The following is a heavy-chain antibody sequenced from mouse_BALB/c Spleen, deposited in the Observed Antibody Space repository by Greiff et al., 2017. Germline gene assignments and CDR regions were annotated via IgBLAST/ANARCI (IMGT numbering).Heavy chain of an antibody. CDR3: ARGQGRFDY. CDR2: ISSGGST. Sequence: EVQLVESGGGLVKPGGSLKLSCAASGFTFSSYAMSWVRQTPEKRLEWVASISSGGSTYYPDSVKGRFTISRDNARNILYLQMSSLRSEDTAMYYCARGQGRFDYWGQGTTLTVSS. J-gene: IGHJ2*01. V-gene: IGHV5-6-5*01. D-gene: IGHD3-3*01. CDR1: GFTFSSYA.